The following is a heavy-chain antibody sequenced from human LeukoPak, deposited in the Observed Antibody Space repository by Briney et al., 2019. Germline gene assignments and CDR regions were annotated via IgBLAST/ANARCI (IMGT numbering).Heavy chain of an antibody. D-gene: IGHD3-22*01. CDR1: GGSINDTNYY. CDR2: IYYSGST. Sequence: PSETLSLTCTVSGGSINDTNYYWGWIRQPPGKGLEWIGSIYYSGSTYYNAPLKSRVIISVDRSKYQFSLNLSSVTAADTAIYYCARDRGGAYSSGTAWFDPWGQGTLVTVSS. V-gene: IGHV4-39*07. J-gene: IGHJ5*02. CDR3: ARDRGGAYSSGTAWFDP.